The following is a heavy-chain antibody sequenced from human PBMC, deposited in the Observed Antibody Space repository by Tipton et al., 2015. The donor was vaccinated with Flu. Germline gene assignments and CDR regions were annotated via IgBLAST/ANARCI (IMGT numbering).Heavy chain of an antibody. Sequence: TLSLTCTVSGGSISSSRYYWGWIRQPPGKGLEWIGSIYYSGTTYYNPSLKSRVTISVDLSKNQFSLRLTSVTAADTAVYYRAREGSLRYFDWIPSNWFDPWGPGTPVAVSS. D-gene: IGHD3-9*01. J-gene: IGHJ5*02. CDR3: AREGSLRYFDWIPSNWFDP. V-gene: IGHV4-39*07. CDR2: IYYSGTT. CDR1: GGSISSSRYY.